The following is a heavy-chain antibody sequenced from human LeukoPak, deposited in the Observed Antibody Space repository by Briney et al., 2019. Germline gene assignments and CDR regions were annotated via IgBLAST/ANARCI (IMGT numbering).Heavy chain of an antibody. D-gene: IGHD2-15*01. CDR1: GFTFSSYS. V-gene: IGHV3-48*01. Sequence: GGSLRLSCAASGFTFSSYSMNWSRQAPGKGLEWVSSFSISSSTIYYADSVKGRFTISRDNAKNSLFLQMNSLRAEDTAVYYCAKQLGYCSDGSCYFPYWGQGTLVTVSS. CDR3: AKQLGYCSDGSCYFPY. J-gene: IGHJ4*02. CDR2: FSISSSTI.